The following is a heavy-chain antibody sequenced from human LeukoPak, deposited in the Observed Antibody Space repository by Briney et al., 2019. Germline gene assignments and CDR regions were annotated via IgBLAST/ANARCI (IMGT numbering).Heavy chain of an antibody. D-gene: IGHD4-11*01. V-gene: IGHV4-34*01. J-gene: IGHJ4*02. CDR1: GGSLTGYY. CDR3: ARGRLTVTLKNYFDP. CDR2: INHAGNT. Sequence: SETLSLTCAVYGGSLTGYYCSWIRQPPGKGLEWNGEINHAGNTNYNSSLKSRVTMSLDTANNQFSLNLSSVTAADTAVYYCARGRLTVTLKNYFDPWGQGTLVTVSS.